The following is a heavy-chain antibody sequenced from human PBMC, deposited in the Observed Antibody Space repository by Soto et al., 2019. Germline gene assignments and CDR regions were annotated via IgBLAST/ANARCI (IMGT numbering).Heavy chain of an antibody. CDR1: GYTFTGYY. CDR2: INPNSGGT. Sequence: ASVKVSCKASGYTFTGYYMHWVRQAPGQGLEWMGWINPNSGGTNYAQKFQGWVTMTRDTSISTAYMELSRLRSDDTAVYYCARELRPRYSYYGMDVWGQGTTVTVSS. CDR3: ARELRPRYSYYGMDV. J-gene: IGHJ6*02. V-gene: IGHV1-2*04.